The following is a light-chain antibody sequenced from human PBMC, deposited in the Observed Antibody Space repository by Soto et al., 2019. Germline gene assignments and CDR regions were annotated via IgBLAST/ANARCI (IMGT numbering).Light chain of an antibody. CDR1: SSDVGGYNY. CDR2: DVS. J-gene: IGLJ1*01. V-gene: IGLV2-14*01. CDR3: SSYTSSSTRV. Sequence: QSVLTQPASVSGSPGQSITISCTGTSSDVGGYNYVSWYQQHPGKAPKLTIYDVSNRPSGVSNRFSGSKSGNTASLTISGLQAEDEADYYCSSYTSSSTRVFGTGTKLTLL.